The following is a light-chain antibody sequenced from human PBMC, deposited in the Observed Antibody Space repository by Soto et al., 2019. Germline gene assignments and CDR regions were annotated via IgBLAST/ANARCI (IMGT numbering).Light chain of an antibody. CDR3: QQYYSTPQT. Sequence: DIVMTQSPDSLAVSLGERATINCKSSQSVLYSSNNKNYLAWYQQKPGQPPKLLIYWASTRESGVPDRFSGSGSATDFPLTISSLQAEDVAVYYCQQYYSTPQTFGQGTKVEIK. J-gene: IGKJ1*01. CDR2: WAS. V-gene: IGKV4-1*01. CDR1: QSVLYSSNNKNY.